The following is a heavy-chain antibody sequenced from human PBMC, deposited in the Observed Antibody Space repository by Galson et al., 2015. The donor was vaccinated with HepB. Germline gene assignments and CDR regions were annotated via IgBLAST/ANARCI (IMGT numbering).Heavy chain of an antibody. J-gene: IGHJ6*02. CDR2: IYYSGST. CDR3: ARDRRYCTSSSCTSYYYYGMDV. D-gene: IGHD2-2*01. V-gene: IGHV4-39*07. Sequence: LSLTCTVSGDSISSSTYSWGWIRQPPGKGLEWIGSIYYSGSTYYNPSLGSRVTISVDTSKNQFSLKPSSVTAADTAVYYCARDRRYCTSSSCTSYYYYGMDVWGQGTTVTVSS. CDR1: GDSISSSTYS.